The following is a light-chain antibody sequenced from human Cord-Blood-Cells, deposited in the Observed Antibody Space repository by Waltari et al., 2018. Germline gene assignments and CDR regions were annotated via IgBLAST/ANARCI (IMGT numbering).Light chain of an antibody. CDR3: CSYAGV. CDR2: EGS. Sequence: QSALTQPASVSGSPGQSITISCTGTSSDVGGYNLVSWYQQHPGKAPKLMIYEGSKRPSGVSNRFSGSKSGNTASLTISGLQAEDEADYYCCSYAGVFGGGTKLTVL. V-gene: IGLV2-23*01. J-gene: IGLJ3*02. CDR1: SSDVGGYNL.